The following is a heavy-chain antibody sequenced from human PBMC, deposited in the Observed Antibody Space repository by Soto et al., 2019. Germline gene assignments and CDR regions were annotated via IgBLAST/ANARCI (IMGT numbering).Heavy chain of an antibody. D-gene: IGHD6-13*01. V-gene: IGHV3-30-3*01. CDR3: ARDQSSSSDYYYCMDV. Sequence: QVQLVESGGGVVQPGRSLRLSCAASGFTFSSYAMHWVRQAPGKGLEWVAVISYDGSNKYYADSVKGRFTISRDNSKNTRYLQMNSLRAEDTAVYYCARDQSSSSDYYYCMDVWGQGTTVTVSS. CDR1: GFTFSSYA. CDR2: ISYDGSNK. J-gene: IGHJ6*02.